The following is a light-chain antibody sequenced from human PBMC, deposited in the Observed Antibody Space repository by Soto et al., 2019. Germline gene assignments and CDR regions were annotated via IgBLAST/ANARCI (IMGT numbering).Light chain of an antibody. CDR1: QSVSSN. J-gene: IGKJ4*01. CDR3: QQANSFPLT. Sequence: EVVMTQSPATLSVSPGERATLSCRASQSVSSNLAWYRQKHGQAPRLLIYGASTRATGIPARFSGGGSGTDFTLTISRLEPEDFATYYCQQANSFPLTFGGGTKVDIK. V-gene: IGKV3-15*01. CDR2: GAS.